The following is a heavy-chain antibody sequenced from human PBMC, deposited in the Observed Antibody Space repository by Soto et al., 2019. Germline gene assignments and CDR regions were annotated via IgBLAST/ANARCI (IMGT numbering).Heavy chain of an antibody. CDR3: ARDVYGGHPYGPGDY. V-gene: IGHV3-7*01. J-gene: IGHJ4*02. D-gene: IGHD5-18*01. Sequence: GGSLRLSCAASGFMFSAYRLSWVRQAPGKGLEWVANIHGDGGKIYYVDSVKCRFTISRDNANRSLYLQMNSLRAEDTAVYYCARDVYGGHPYGPGDYWGQEALVTVSS. CDR2: IHGDGGKI. CDR1: GFMFSAYR.